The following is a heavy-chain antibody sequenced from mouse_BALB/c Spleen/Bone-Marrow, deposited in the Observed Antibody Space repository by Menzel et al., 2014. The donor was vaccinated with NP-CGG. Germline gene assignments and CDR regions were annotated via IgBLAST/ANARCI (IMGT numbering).Heavy chain of an antibody. CDR2: ILPGRGST. J-gene: IGHJ4*01. Sequence: QVQLQQSGAELMKPGASVKISCKATGYTFSSYWIEWVKQRPGHGLEWIGEILPGRGSTNYNEKFKGKATFTADTSSNTAYMQLSSLTSEDSAVYYCARKRLQAMDYWGQGTSVTVSS. D-gene: IGHD1-2*01. CDR1: GYTFSSYW. V-gene: IGHV1-9*01. CDR3: ARKRLQAMDY.